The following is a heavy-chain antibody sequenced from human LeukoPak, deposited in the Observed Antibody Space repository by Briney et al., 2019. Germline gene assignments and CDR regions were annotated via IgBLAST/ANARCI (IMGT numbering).Heavy chain of an antibody. CDR1: GGTFSSYA. CDR3: ASIRSGSYRNFDY. D-gene: IGHD1-26*01. CDR2: IIPIFGTA. V-gene: IGHV1-69*13. J-gene: IGHJ4*02. Sequence: ASVKVSCKASGGTFSSYAISWVRQAPGQGLEWMGGIIPIFGTANYAQKFQGRVTITADESTRTAYMELSSLRSEDTAVYYCASIRSGSYRNFDYWGQGTLVTVSS.